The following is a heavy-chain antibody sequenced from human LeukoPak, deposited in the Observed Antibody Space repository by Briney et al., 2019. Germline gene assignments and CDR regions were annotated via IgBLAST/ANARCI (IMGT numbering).Heavy chain of an antibody. D-gene: IGHD3-10*01. CDR2: IYYSGST. J-gene: IGHJ3*02. Sequence: SETLSLSCTVSGASITNYYWSWIRQPPGKGLEWIGYIYYSGSTNYNPSLNSRVTISIDKSNNQFSLKVNSVTAADTAVYYCARDRGYLDGFDIWGQGTMVTVSS. CDR1: GASITNYY. V-gene: IGHV4-59*01. CDR3: ARDRGYLDGFDI.